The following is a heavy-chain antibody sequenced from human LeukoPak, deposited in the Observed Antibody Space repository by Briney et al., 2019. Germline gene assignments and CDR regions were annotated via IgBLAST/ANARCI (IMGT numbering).Heavy chain of an antibody. CDR3: ARSLGYYDSSGTRGDY. V-gene: IGHV3-30-3*01. CDR1: GFTFSSYA. CDR2: ISSDGSNK. D-gene: IGHD3-22*01. J-gene: IGHJ4*02. Sequence: GASLRLSCAASGFTFSSYAMSWVRQAPGKGLEWVAVISSDGSNKYYADSVKGRFTISRDNSKNTLYLQMNSLRAEDTAVYYCARSLGYYDSSGTRGDYWGQGTLVTVSS.